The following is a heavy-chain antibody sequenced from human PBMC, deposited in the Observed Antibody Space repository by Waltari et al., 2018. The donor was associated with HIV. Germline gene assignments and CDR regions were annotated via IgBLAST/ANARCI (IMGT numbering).Heavy chain of an antibody. Sequence: EVQLVQSGAEVQKPGECLRISCTGSGYRFTSYWISWVRQLPAKGREWMGRINPTDAYTNYSPSVQGNVTISADKSISTAYLQWSSLKASDTAMYYCARHWWQAGTVAAEFDYWGQGTLVTVSS. J-gene: IGHJ4*02. CDR1: GYRFTSYW. CDR2: INPTDAYT. D-gene: IGHD2-15*01. V-gene: IGHV5-10-1*01. CDR3: ARHWWQAGTVAAEFDY.